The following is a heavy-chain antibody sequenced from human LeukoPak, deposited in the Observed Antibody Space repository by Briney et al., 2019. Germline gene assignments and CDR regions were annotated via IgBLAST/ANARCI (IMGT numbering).Heavy chain of an antibody. Sequence: PGGSVTLFCVASGLPIADFAMHGVRQAPGKGLEWVSLISGDCVSTFYADSVKGRFSISRDNSKNSLSLEMHSLRTEYTAMYSCARESGKFDYWGEGPLLGVSS. J-gene: IGHJ4*02. CDR3: ARESGKFDY. CDR2: ISGDCVST. V-gene: IGHV3-43*02. CDR1: GLPIADFA.